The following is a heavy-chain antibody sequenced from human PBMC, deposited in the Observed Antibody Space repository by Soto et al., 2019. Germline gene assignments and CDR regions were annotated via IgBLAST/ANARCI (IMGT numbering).Heavy chain of an antibody. D-gene: IGHD2-21*02. Sequence: QVQLVESGGGLVKPGGSLRLSCAASGFTFSDYYMSWIRQAPGKGLEWVSYISSSGSTIYYADSVKGRFTISRDNANNSLYLQKNSLSAEDTAVYYCARGPPIGEVTEYYFAYWGQGTLVTVSS. V-gene: IGHV3-11*01. CDR1: GFTFSDYY. J-gene: IGHJ4*02. CDR3: ARGPPIGEVTEYYFAY. CDR2: ISSSGSTI.